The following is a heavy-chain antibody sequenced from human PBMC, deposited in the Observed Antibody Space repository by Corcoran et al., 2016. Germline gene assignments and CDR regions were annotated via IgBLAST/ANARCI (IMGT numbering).Heavy chain of an antibody. Sequence: EVQLLESGGGLVQPGGSLRLSCAASGFTFSSYAMSWVRQAPGKGLEWVSAIIGSGGSTYYADSVKGRFTISRDNSKNTLYLQMNSLRAEYTAVYYCAKDSVSYCSGGSCPGYFYYWGQGTLVTVSS. CDR1: GFTFSSYA. D-gene: IGHD2-15*01. CDR3: AKDSVSYCSGGSCPGYFYY. CDR2: IIGSGGST. J-gene: IGHJ4*02. V-gene: IGHV3-23*01.